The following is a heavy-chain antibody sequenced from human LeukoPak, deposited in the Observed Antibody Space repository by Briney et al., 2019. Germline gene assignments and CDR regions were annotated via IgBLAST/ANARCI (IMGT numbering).Heavy chain of an antibody. V-gene: IGHV4-59*01. J-gene: IGHJ6*02. CDR3: ARVEARHGNGMDV. Sequence: PSETLSLTCTVSGGSISSYYWSWIRQPPGKGLEWIGYIYYSGSTNYNPSLKSRVTISVDTSKKQFSLKLSSATAADTAVYYCARVEARHGNGMDVWGQGTTVTVSS. D-gene: IGHD6-6*01. CDR2: IYYSGST. CDR1: GGSISSYY.